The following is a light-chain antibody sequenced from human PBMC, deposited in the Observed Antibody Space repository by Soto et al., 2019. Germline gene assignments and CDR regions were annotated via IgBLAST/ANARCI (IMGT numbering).Light chain of an antibody. CDR2: EVA. Sequence: QAALTQPASVSGSPGQSITISCTGTSSDTTDFYSVSWYQQHPGQAPKLVIYEVANRPSGVSSRFSGSKSDNTASLTISGLQADDEAEYYCSSYSISAGLVLFGGGTKLTVL. CDR1: SSDTTDFYS. V-gene: IGLV2-14*01. J-gene: IGLJ2*01. CDR3: SSYSISAGLVL.